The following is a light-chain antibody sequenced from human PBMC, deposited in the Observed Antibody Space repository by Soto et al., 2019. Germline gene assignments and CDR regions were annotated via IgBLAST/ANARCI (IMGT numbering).Light chain of an antibody. J-gene: IGLJ2*01. CDR3: SSYAGNNNVV. V-gene: IGLV2-8*01. Sequence: QSVLTQPPSASGSPGQSVTISCTGTSSDVGGYDYVSWYQQHPGKAPKLMLYEVTKRPSGVPDRFSGSKSGNTASLTVSGLQAEDEADYYCSSYAGNNNVVFGGGTQLTVL. CDR2: EVT. CDR1: SSDVGGYDY.